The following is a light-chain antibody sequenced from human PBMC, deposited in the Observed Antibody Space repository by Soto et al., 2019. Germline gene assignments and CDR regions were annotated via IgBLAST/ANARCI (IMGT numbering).Light chain of an antibody. CDR3: ETWDSTTRV. Sequence: QPVLTQSSSASASLGSSVKLTCTLSSGHRSFIIAWHQQQPGKAPHYLMKLEGSGTYNKGSGVPDRFSGSSSGADRFLTVSNLQSEDEADYYCETWDSTTRVFGGGTKLTVL. V-gene: IGLV4-60*03. J-gene: IGLJ3*02. CDR2: LEGSGTY. CDR1: SGHRSFI.